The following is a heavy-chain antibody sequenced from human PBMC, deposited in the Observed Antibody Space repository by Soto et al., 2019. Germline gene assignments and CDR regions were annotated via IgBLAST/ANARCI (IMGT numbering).Heavy chain of an antibody. J-gene: IGHJ6*02. Sequence: WGSLRLSCAASGFTFSSYGMHWVRQAPGKGLEWVAVISYDGSNKYYADSVKGRITISRDNSKNKLYLQMNSLRAEDTAVYYCAKPTGDPYYDGMDVWGQGTTVTVSS. CDR1: GFTFSSYG. CDR3: AKPTGDPYYDGMDV. D-gene: IGHD7-27*01. CDR2: ISYDGSNK. V-gene: IGHV3-30*18.